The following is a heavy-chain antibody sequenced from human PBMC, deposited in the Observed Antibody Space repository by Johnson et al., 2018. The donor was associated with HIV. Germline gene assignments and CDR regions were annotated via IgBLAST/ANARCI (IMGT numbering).Heavy chain of an antibody. V-gene: IGHV3-13*01. D-gene: IGHD4-23*01. CDR1: GFTFDDHG. Sequence: VQLVESGGGVVRPGGSLRLSCAASGFTFDDHGMSWVRQGSGKGLEWVSAIGKVSDTYYSDSVKGRFSMSRENVKNSLYLQMNNLRAGDTAVYYCAKSPGKDHGGNSGGIDIWGQGTMVTVSA. CDR2: IGKVSDT. CDR3: AKSPGKDHGGNSGGIDI. J-gene: IGHJ3*02.